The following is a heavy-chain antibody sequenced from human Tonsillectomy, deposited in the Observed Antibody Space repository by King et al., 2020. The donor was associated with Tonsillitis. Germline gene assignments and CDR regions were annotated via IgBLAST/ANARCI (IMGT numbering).Heavy chain of an antibody. CDR3: ARFGEYLDY. J-gene: IGHJ4*02. Sequence: QLVQSGAEVKKPGESLRISCKGSGYSFTNYWIHWVRQMPGKGLEWMGRIDPGDSYTSYSPSFQGHVTISADKSITTAYLQWSGLWASDTAMYYCARFGEYLDYWGQGTLVTVSS. CDR2: IDPGDSYT. D-gene: IGHD3-16*01. V-gene: IGHV5-10-1*03. CDR1: GYSFTNYW.